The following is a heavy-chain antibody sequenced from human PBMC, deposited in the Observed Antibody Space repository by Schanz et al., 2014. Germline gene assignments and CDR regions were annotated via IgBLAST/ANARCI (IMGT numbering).Heavy chain of an antibody. Sequence: EVQLVESGGGLVQPGGSLTLSCAASGFTFSSYLMSLVRQAPGKGLEWVSGIGGSGGSTDYADSVKGRFTISRDNSKNTVHLQMNSLRAEDTAVYFCAKDRWRATVMVDAFDIWGQGAKVTVSS. CDR1: GFTFSSYL. J-gene: IGHJ3*02. CDR3: AKDRWRATVMVDAFDI. V-gene: IGHV3-23*04. D-gene: IGHD4-4*01. CDR2: IGGSGGST.